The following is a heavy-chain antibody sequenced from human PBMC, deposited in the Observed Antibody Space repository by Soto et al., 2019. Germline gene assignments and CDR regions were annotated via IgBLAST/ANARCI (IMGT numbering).Heavy chain of an antibody. D-gene: IGHD2-2*01. CDR1: GFTFSSYW. CDR3: ARVPVVPVGYYYMDV. V-gene: IGHV3-74*01. J-gene: IGHJ6*03. Sequence: GGSLRLSCAASGFTFSSYWMHWVRQAPGKGLVWVSRINSDGSSTSYADSVKGRFTISRDNAKNTLYLQMNSLRAEDTAVYYCARVPVVPVGYYYMDVWGKGTTVTVSS. CDR2: INSDGSST.